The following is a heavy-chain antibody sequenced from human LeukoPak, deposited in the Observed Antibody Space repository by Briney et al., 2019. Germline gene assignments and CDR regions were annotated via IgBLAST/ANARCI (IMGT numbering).Heavy chain of an antibody. J-gene: IGHJ4*02. D-gene: IGHD6-19*01. Sequence: GGSLRLSCAASGFKFDDYAMFWVRQGPGKGLEWVSVIRGDGGDRYYADSVKGRFTISRDNSKNSLYLQMNSLKTEDTVLYYCAKDLPPRSGWGYHFDHCGQGILVTVSS. CDR1: GFKFDDYA. CDR2: IRGDGGDR. CDR3: AKDLPPRSGWGYHFDH. V-gene: IGHV3-43*02.